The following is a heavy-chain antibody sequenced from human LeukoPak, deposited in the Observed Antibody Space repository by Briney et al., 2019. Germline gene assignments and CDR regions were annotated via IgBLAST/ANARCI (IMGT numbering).Heavy chain of an antibody. CDR3: ARMDTAMVKQAYFDY. J-gene: IGHJ4*02. Sequence: SETLSLTCTVSGVSISSGGYYWSWIRQHPGKGLEWIGYIYYSGSTYYNPSLKSRVTISVDTSKNQFSLKLSSVTAADTAVYYCARMDTAMVKQAYFDYWGQGTLVTVSS. D-gene: IGHD5-18*01. V-gene: IGHV4-31*03. CDR1: GVSISSGGYY. CDR2: IYYSGST.